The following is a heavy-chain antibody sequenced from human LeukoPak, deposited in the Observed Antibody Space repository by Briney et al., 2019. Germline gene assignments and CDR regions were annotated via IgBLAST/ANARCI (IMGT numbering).Heavy chain of an antibody. CDR3: ARIHDYGTWTFDY. V-gene: IGHV4-59*01. CDR2: IYYSGST. D-gene: IGHD4-17*01. Sequence: PSETLSLTCTVSGGSISSYYWSWIRQPPGKGLEWIGYIYYSGSTNYNPSLKSRVTISVDTSKNQFSLKLSSVTAADTAVYYCARIHDYGTWTFDYWGQGTLVTVSS. CDR1: GGSISSYY. J-gene: IGHJ4*02.